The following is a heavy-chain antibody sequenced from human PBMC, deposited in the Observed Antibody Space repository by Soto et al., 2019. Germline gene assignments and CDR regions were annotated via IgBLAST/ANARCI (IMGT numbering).Heavy chain of an antibody. J-gene: IGHJ3*02. CDR3: SRDGRSSSPRDTFGI. V-gene: IGHV3-74*01. D-gene: IGHD6-6*01. CDR2: INSDGSGT. CDR1: GFTFSSYW. Sequence: EVQLVESGGDLVQPGGSLRLSCAASGFTFSSYWMHWVRQGPGKGLVWVSRINSDGSGTSYADSVKGRFTISRDNANNPPYLQMDSLRAENTAVYYCSRDGRSSSPRDTFGIWGQGTMVTVSS.